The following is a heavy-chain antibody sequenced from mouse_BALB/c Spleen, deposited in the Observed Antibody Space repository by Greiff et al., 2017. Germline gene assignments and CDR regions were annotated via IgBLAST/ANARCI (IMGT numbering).Heavy chain of an antibody. V-gene: IGHV3-8*02. J-gene: IGHJ3*01. CDR1: GDSITSGY. D-gene: IGHD2-4*01. Sequence: EVKVVESGPSLVKPSQTLSLTCSVTGDSITSGYWNWIRKFPGNKLEYMGYISYSGSTYYNPSLKSRISITRDTSKNQYYLQLNSVTTEDTATYYCARMITGWFAYWGQGTLVTVSA. CDR2: ISYSGST. CDR3: ARMITGWFAY.